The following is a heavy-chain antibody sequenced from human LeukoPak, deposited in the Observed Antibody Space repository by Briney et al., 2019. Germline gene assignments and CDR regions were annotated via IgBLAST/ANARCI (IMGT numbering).Heavy chain of an antibody. J-gene: IGHJ6*03. CDR3: ALPSSGMWDYMGV. CDR1: GGSFSDYY. Sequence: SETLSLTCAVYGGSFSDYYWSWIRQPPGKGLEWIGEINDSGSTNSNPSLKSRVTISVDTSKNQFSLQLSSVTAADTAVYYCALPSSGMWDYMGVWGKGTTVTVSS. D-gene: IGHD3-22*01. CDR2: INDSGST. V-gene: IGHV4-34*01.